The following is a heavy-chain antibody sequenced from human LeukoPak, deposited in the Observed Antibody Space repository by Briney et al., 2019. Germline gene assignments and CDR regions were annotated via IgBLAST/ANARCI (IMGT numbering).Heavy chain of an antibody. CDR3: ARGRTSGWYTFDY. V-gene: IGHV3-20*04. J-gene: IGHJ4*02. CDR2: INWNGGST. CDR1: GFTFDDYG. D-gene: IGHD6-19*01. Sequence: PGGSLRLSCAASGFTFDDYGRSWVRQAPGKGLEWVSGINWNGGSTGYADSVKGRFTISRDNAKNSLYLQMNSLRSEDTALYYCARGRTSGWYTFDYWGQGTLVTVSS.